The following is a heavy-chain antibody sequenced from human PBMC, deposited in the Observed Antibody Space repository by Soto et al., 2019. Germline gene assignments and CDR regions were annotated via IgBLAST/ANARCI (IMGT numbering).Heavy chain of an antibody. V-gene: IGHV4-34*01. CDR2: INHSGSI. CDR3: ARAVRTSRGIIVSFHRWFDP. CDR1: GGTFSDYY. J-gene: IGHJ5*02. D-gene: IGHD3-16*02. Sequence: WETLSLTCAVYGGTFSDYYWSWIRQPPGKGLEWIGEINHSGSINYNPSLKSRVTFSVDRSKNQFSLKLSSVTAADTAVYFCARAVRTSRGIIVSFHRWFDPWGQGTPVT.